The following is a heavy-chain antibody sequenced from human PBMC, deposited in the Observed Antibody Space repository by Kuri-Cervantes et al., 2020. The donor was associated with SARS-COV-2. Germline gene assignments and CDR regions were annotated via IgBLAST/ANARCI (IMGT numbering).Heavy chain of an antibody. V-gene: IGHV4-38-2*02. J-gene: IGHJ3*02. Sequence: GSLRLSCTVSGYSISSGYYWGWIRQPPGKGLEWIGSIYHSGSTYYNPSLKSRVTISVDTSRNQFPLKLSSVTAADTAVYYCARDGSVARYPRTAFDIWGQGTMVTVSS. D-gene: IGHD6-19*01. CDR3: ARDGSVARYPRTAFDI. CDR2: IYHSGST. CDR1: GYSISSGYY.